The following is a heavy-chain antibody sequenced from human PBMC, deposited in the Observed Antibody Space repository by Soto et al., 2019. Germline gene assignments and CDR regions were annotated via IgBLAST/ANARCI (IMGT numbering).Heavy chain of an antibody. CDR3: AKEIYDSSGYTDY. CDR2: ISYDGSNK. D-gene: IGHD3-22*01. Sequence: PGGSLRLSCAASGFTFSSYGMHWVRQAPGKGLEWVAVISYDGSNKYCADSVKGRFTISRDNSKNTLYLQMNSLRAEDTAVYYCAKEIYDSSGYTDYWGQGTLVTVSS. J-gene: IGHJ4*02. CDR1: GFTFSSYG. V-gene: IGHV3-30*18.